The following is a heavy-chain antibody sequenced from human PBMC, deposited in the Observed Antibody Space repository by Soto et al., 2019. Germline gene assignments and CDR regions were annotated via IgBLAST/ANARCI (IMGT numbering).Heavy chain of an antibody. CDR3: ARGLFAGDV. Sequence: QVQLVQSGAEVKKPGASVRVSCKASGYTFTSYYIHWVRQAPGQGLEWMGIINPTGGSTNYAQKFQGRVTMTRDTSTSTVYMDLSSLRSEDTAVYYCARGLFAGDVWGKGTTVTVSS. CDR2: INPTGGST. V-gene: IGHV1-46*03. J-gene: IGHJ6*04. CDR1: GYTFTSYY.